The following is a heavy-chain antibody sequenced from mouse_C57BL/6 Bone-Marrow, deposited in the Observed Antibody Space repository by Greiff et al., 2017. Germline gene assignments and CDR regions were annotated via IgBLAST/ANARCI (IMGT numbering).Heavy chain of an antibody. V-gene: IGHV1-59*01. D-gene: IGHD1-1*01. CDR3: ARVITTVVANWYFDV. CDR2: IDPSDSYT. J-gene: IGHJ1*03. Sequence: QVQLKQPGAELVRPGTSVKLSCKASGYTFTSYWMHWVKQRPGQGLEWIGVIDPSDSYTNYNQKFKGKATLTVDTSSSTAYMQLSSLTSEDSAVYYCARVITTVVANWYFDVWGTGTTVTVSS. CDR1: GYTFTSYW.